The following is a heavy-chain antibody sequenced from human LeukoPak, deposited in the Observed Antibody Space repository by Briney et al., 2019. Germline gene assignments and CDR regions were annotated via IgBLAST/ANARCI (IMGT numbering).Heavy chain of an antibody. D-gene: IGHD3-22*01. CDR2: ISWNSGSI. V-gene: IGHV3-9*01. Sequence: PGGSLRLSCAASGFTFDDYAMHWVRQAPGKGLEWVSGISWNSGSIGYADSVKGRFTISRDNAKNSLYLQMNSLRAEDTALYYCAKAVSMIVVVTQAFDAFDIWGQGTMVTVSS. CDR1: GFTFDDYA. J-gene: IGHJ3*02. CDR3: AKAVSMIVVVTQAFDAFDI.